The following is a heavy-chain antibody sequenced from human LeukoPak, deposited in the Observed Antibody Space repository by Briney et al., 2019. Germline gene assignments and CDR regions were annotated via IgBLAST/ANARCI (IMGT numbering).Heavy chain of an antibody. CDR2: ISYDGSNK. CDR3: AKDRNYCGGDCYLPDVFDI. Sequence: GGSLRLSCAASGFTFSSYGMHWVRQAPGKGLEWVAVISYDGSNKYYADSVKGRFTISRDNSKNTLYLQMNSLRAEDTAVYYCAKDRNYCGGDCYLPDVFDIWAKGQWSPSLQ. V-gene: IGHV3-30*18. D-gene: IGHD2-21*02. CDR1: GFTFSSYG. J-gene: IGHJ3*02.